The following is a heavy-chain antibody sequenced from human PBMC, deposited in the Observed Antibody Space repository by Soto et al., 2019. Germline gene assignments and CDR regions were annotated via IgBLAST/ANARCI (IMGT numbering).Heavy chain of an antibody. CDR3: ARVVFGSGYSYYYGMDV. Sequence: GESLKISCKGSGYSFTSYWIGWVRQMPGKGLEWMGIIYPGDSDTRYSPSFQGQVTISADKSISTAYLQWSSLKASDTAMYYCARVVFGSGYSYYYGMDVWGQGTTVTVSS. CDR2: IYPGDSDT. CDR1: GYSFTSYW. J-gene: IGHJ6*02. D-gene: IGHD3-3*01. V-gene: IGHV5-51*01.